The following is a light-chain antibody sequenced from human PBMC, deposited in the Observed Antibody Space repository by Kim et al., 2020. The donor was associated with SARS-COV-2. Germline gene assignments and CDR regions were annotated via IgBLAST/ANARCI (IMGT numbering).Light chain of an antibody. CDR3: QQYNNWPPWT. J-gene: IGKJ1*01. V-gene: IGKV3-15*01. CDR1: QSVASN. CDR2: GAS. Sequence: SPGDSATLSCRASQSVASNLAWYQQKPGQAPRLLIRGASTRATGIPARFNGSGSGTEFTLTISSLQSEDFAVYYCQQYNNWPPWTFGQGTKVDIK.